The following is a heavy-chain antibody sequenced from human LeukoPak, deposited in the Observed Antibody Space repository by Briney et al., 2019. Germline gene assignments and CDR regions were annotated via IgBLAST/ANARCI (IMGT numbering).Heavy chain of an antibody. V-gene: IGHV3-7*04. J-gene: IGHJ4*02. CDR2: IKQDGSEK. D-gene: IGHD3/OR15-3a*01. CDR3: VRDRDWGCFDF. CDR1: GFTSSSYW. Sequence: PGGSLRLSCAASGFTSSSYWMSWVRQAPGKGLEWVANIKQDGSEKYYVDSVKGRSTISRDIARNSLYLQMNSLRAEDTAVYYCVRDRDWGCFDFWGQGALVTVSS.